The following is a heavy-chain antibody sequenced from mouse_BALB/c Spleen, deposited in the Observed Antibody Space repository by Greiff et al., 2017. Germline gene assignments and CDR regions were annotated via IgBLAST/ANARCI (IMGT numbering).Heavy chain of an antibody. CDR2: ISDGGSYT. J-gene: IGHJ1*01. D-gene: IGHD2-10*02. CDR1: RFTFSDYY. Sequence: EVQVVESGGGLVKPGGSLKLSCAASRFTFSDYYMYWVRQTPEKRLEWVATISDGGSYTYYPDSVKGRFTISRDNAKNNLYLQMSSLKSEDTAMYYCARGYGNFWYFDVWGAGTTVTVSS. V-gene: IGHV5-4*02. CDR3: ARGYGNFWYFDV.